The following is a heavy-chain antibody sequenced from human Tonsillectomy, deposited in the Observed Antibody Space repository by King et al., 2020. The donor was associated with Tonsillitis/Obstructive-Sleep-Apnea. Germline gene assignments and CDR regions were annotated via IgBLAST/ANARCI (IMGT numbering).Heavy chain of an antibody. CDR2: ISAYNGNT. Sequence: VQLVESGAEVKKPGASVKVSCKASGYTFTSYGISWVRQAPGQGLEWMGWISAYNGNTNYAQKLQGRVTMTTDTSTSTAYMELRSLRSDDTAVYYCARRAGPEDIVVVPATSNWFDPWGQGTLVTVSS. CDR3: ARRAGPEDIVVVPATSNWFDP. V-gene: IGHV1-18*01. D-gene: IGHD2-2*01. CDR1: GYTFTSYG. J-gene: IGHJ5*02.